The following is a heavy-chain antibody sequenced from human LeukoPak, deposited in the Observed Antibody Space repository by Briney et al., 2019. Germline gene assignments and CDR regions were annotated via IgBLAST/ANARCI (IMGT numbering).Heavy chain of an antibody. D-gene: IGHD5-18*01. V-gene: IGHV4-34*01. J-gene: IGHJ6*02. CDR1: GGSFSGYY. CDR2: INHSGST. Sequence: SETLSLTCAVYGGSFSGYYWSWIRQPPGKGLEWIGEINHSGSTNYNPSLKSRVTISVDTSKNQFSLKLSSVTAADTAVYYCASNVDTAIGGCGGYYYGMDVWGQGTTVTVSS. CDR3: ASNVDTAIGGCGGYYYGMDV.